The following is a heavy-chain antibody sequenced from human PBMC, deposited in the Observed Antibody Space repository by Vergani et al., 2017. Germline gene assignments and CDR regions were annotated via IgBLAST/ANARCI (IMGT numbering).Heavy chain of an antibody. J-gene: IGHJ6*02. Sequence: EEHLVESGGGLVKTGGSLRLSCVASGFTFGSYSVNWVRQAPGRGLEWVSSISSSGNYAYYAASVKGRFSISRDNAKNLLSLQMNSLRADDTAVYYCARDQGSGTNRHHYGLDVWGQGTTVTVSS. CDR1: GFTFGSYS. V-gene: IGHV3-21*06. CDR2: ISSSGNYA. D-gene: IGHD3-10*01. CDR3: ARDQGSGTNRHHYGLDV.